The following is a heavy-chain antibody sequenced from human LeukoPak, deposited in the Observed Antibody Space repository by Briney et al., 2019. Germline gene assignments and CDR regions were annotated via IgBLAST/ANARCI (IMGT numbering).Heavy chain of an antibody. J-gene: IGHJ5*02. Sequence: PGGSLRLSCAASGFTFSSYGMHWVRQAPGKGLEWVAVISYDGSNKYYADSVKGRFTISRDNSKNTLYLQMDSLRPEDTAVYYCAKDLLRDRWFGESWGQGTLVTVSS. CDR3: AKDLLRDRWFGES. V-gene: IGHV3-30*18. CDR1: GFTFSSYG. CDR2: ISYDGSNK. D-gene: IGHD3-10*01.